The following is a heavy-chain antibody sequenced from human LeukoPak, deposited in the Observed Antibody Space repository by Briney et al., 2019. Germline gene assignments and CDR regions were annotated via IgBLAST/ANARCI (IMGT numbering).Heavy chain of an antibody. V-gene: IGHV1-2*02. CDR2: INPNSGGT. CDR3: ARDLPKTGYVGALDI. J-gene: IGHJ3*02. Sequence: ASVKVSCKASGYTFTDYYILWVRQAPGQGPEWMGWINPNSGGTTYARNFKGRVTMTRDTSISTAFMELNGLTSDDTAVYYCARDLPKTGYVGALDIWGQGTMVTVSS. CDR1: GYTFTDYY. D-gene: IGHD4-23*01.